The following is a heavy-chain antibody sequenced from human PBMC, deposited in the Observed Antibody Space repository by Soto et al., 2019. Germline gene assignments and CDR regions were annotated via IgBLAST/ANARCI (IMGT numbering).Heavy chain of an antibody. CDR3: VKGQTSTWSQTGGMDV. D-gene: IGHD1-26*01. V-gene: IGHV3-23*01. CDR2: IHDSGVGT. J-gene: IGHJ6*02. CDR1: GFTFSRFA. Sequence: EVQLLESGGRLVQAGGSLRLSCAASGFTFSRFAMTWVRQAPGKGLEWVSGIHDSGVGTYYADSVKGRLTISRDNSKTMLFLQMDSLRGEDTAVYYCVKGQTSTWSQTGGMDVWGQGTTVTVSS.